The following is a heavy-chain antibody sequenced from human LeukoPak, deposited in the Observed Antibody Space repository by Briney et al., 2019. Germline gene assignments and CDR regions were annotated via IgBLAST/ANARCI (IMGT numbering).Heavy chain of an antibody. CDR1: GYTFTTYG. J-gene: IGHJ6*03. CDR3: AREGLRSIAARRGTRDYMDV. V-gene: IGHV1-18*01. CDR2: ISAYNGNT. Sequence: ASVKVSCKASGYTFTTYGISWVRQAPGQRLEWMGWISAYNGNTNYAQKLQGRVTMTTDTSTNTVYMEVRSLRSDDTAVYYCAREGLRSIAARRGTRDYMDVWGKGTRVIVSS. D-gene: IGHD6-6*01.